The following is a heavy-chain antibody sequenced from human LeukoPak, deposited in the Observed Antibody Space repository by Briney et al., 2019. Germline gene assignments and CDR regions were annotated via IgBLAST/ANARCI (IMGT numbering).Heavy chain of an antibody. J-gene: IGHJ4*02. CDR1: GGSISSSSYY. CDR3: ARVRGRIQNFDY. V-gene: IGHV4-39*07. D-gene: IGHD3-10*01. Sequence: SETLSLTCTVSGGSISSSSYYWGWIRQPPGKGLEWIGSIYYSGSTYYNPSLKSRVTISVDTSKNQFSLKLSSVTAADTAVYYCARVRGRIQNFDYWGQGTLVTVSS. CDR2: IYYSGST.